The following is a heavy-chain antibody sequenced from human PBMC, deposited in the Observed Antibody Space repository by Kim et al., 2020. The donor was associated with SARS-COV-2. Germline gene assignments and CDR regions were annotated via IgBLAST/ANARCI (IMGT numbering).Heavy chain of an antibody. J-gene: IGHJ6*01. Sequence: SETLSLTCTVSGGSIRSGDYYWSWIRQPPGKGLEWIGYIYYSGSTFYNPSLKSRVTISLDASKNQFSLRLSSVTAADTAVYYCARAWFGELFKDYGMDV. CDR1: GGSIRSGDYY. D-gene: IGHD3-10*01. CDR2: IYYSGST. CDR3: ARAWFGELFKDYGMDV. V-gene: IGHV4-30-4*01.